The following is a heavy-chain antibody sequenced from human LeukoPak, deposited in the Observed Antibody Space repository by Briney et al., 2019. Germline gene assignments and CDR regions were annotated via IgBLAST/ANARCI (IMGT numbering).Heavy chain of an antibody. J-gene: IGHJ6*04. Sequence: SETLPLTCTVSGGSLSGYYWGWIRQPPGKGLECIGYIHSTEGTAHNASLKSRLTISLDTSKNQLSLTLSSVTAADTAIYYCARHVYGEGMVVWGKGTTVTVSS. V-gene: IGHV4-59*08. CDR3: ARHVYGEGMVV. CDR2: IHSTEGT. D-gene: IGHD2-8*01. CDR1: GGSLSGYY.